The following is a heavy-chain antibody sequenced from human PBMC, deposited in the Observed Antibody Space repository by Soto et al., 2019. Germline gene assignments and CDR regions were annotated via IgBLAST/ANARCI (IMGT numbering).Heavy chain of an antibody. CDR2: ISYDGSNK. D-gene: IGHD3-10*01. CDR1: GFTFSSYG. J-gene: IGHJ6*02. CDR3: AKDGLCFGESYGMDV. V-gene: IGHV3-30*18. Sequence: QVQLVESGGGVVQPGRSLRLSCAVSGFTFSSYGMHWVRQAPGKGLEWVAVISYDGSNKYYADSVKGRFTISRDNSKNTLYLLMNSLRAEDTAVYYCAKDGLCFGESYGMDVWGQGTTVTVSS.